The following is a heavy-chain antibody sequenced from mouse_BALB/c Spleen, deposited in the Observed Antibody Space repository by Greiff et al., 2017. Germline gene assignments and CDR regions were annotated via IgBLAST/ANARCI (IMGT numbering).Heavy chain of an antibody. Sequence: EVNVVESGGGLVKPGGSLKLSCAASGFTFSSYAMSWVRQTPEKRLEWVASISSGGSTYYPDSVKGRFTISRDNARNILYLQMSSLRSEDTAMYYCARGYGSSSWFAYWGQGTLVTVSA. CDR1: GFTFSSYA. D-gene: IGHD1-1*01. CDR2: ISSGGST. V-gene: IGHV5-6-5*01. J-gene: IGHJ3*01. CDR3: ARGYGSSSWFAY.